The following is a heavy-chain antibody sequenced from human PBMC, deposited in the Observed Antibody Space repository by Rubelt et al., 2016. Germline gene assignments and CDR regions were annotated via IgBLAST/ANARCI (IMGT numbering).Heavy chain of an antibody. CDR2: INHSGST. V-gene: IGHV4-34*01. CDR1: GGSFSGYY. Sequence: QVQLQQWGAGLLKPSETLSLTCAVYGGSFSGYYWSWIRQPPGKGLEWIGEINHSGSTNYNPSLKSRVTISVDTSKNQFSLKLSSVTAADTAVYYCARDRLGVGATAWGQGTLVTVSS. CDR3: ARDRLGVGATA. J-gene: IGHJ5*02. D-gene: IGHD1-26*01.